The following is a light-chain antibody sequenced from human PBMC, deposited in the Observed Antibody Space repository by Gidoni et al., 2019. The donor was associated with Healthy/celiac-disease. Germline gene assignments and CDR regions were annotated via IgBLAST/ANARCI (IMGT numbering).Light chain of an antibody. J-gene: IGLJ1*01. CDR1: ALTKQY. Sequence: SYELPQPPSVSVSPGQTARITCSGDALTKQYAYWYQQKPGQAPVLVIYKDSERPSGIPERFSGSSSGTTVTLTISGVQAEDEADYYCQSADSSGTSYVFGTGTKVTVL. CDR2: KDS. V-gene: IGLV3-25*03. CDR3: QSADSSGTSYV.